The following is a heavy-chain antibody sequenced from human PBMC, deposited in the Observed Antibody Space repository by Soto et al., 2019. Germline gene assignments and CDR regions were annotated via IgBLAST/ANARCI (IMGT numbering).Heavy chain of an antibody. D-gene: IGHD2-2*02. CDR3: ARSIVVVPAAIHNWFDP. Sequence: PSETLSLTCTVSGGSISSGGYYWSWIRQHPGKGLEWIGYIYYSGSTYYNPSLKSRVTISVDTSKNQFSLKLSPVTAADTAVYYCARSIVVVPAAIHNWFDPWGQGTLVTVSS. V-gene: IGHV4-31*03. J-gene: IGHJ5*02. CDR2: IYYSGST. CDR1: GGSISSGGYY.